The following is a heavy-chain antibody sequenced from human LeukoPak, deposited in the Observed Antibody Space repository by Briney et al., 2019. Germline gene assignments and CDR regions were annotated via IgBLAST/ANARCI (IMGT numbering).Heavy chain of an antibody. J-gene: IGHJ4*02. CDR2: IYTSGST. CDR1: GGSISSYY. D-gene: IGHD2-21*02. Sequence: PSETLSLTCTVSGGSISSYYWSWIRQPAGKGLEWIGRIYTSGSTYYNPSLKSRVTMSVDTSKNQFSLKLSSVTAADTAVYFCARGPYCGGDCYFAYWGQGTLDTVSS. V-gene: IGHV4-4*07. CDR3: ARGPYCGGDCYFAY.